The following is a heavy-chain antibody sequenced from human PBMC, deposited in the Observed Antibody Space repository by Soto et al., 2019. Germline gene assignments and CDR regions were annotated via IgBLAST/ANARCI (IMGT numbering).Heavy chain of an antibody. CDR2: IYYSGST. Sequence: SETLSLTCTVSGGSISSYYWSWIRQPPGKGLEWVGYIYYSGSTNYNPSLKSRVTISVDTSKNQFSLKLSSVTAADTAVYYCARLRDYCSGGSCYPGIFDYWGQGTLVTVSS. CDR1: GGSISSYY. V-gene: IGHV4-59*08. D-gene: IGHD2-15*01. CDR3: ARLRDYCSGGSCYPGIFDY. J-gene: IGHJ4*02.